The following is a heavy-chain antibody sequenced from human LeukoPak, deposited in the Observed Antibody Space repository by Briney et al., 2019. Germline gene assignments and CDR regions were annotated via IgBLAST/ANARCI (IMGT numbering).Heavy chain of an antibody. V-gene: IGHV3-74*01. CDR2: INPGGSSI. CDR3: ARSNQADDY. Sequence: PGGSLRLSCAASGFTFSSYWMHWGREVPGKGLVWVARINPGGSSITYADSVKGRFTISRDNAKNTLYLQMDSLRAEDTGVYYRARSNQADDYWGQGTLVTVSS. J-gene: IGHJ4*02. D-gene: IGHD1-14*01. CDR1: GFTFSSYW.